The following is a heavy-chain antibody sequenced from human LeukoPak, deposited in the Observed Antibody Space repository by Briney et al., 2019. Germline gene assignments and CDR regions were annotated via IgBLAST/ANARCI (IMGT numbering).Heavy chain of an antibody. V-gene: IGHV4-34*01. J-gene: IGHJ6*03. CDR2: INHSGST. D-gene: IGHD3-9*01. CDR3: ARRYFDWLSPDYYYYYMDV. Sequence: PSETLSLTCAVYGGSFSGYYWSWIRQPPGKGLEWIGEINHSGSTNYNPSLKSRVTISVDTSKNQFSLKLSSVTAADTAVYYCARRYFDWLSPDYYYYYMDVWGKGTTVTVSS. CDR1: GGSFSGYY.